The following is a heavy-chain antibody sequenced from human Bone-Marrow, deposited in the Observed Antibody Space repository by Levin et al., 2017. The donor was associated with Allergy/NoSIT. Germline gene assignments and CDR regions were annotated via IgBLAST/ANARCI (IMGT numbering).Heavy chain of an antibody. CDR2: IKSETDGGTI. Sequence: PGGSLRLSCAASGFSFTKVWMTWVRQAPGKGLEWVGRIKSETDGGTIDYAAPVKGRFTISRDDSRSTLYLQMNSLTTEDTAVYYCTTEVWARSIRDDYWGQGTLVTVSS. J-gene: IGHJ4*02. D-gene: IGHD2-21*01. CDR3: TTEVWARSIRDDY. V-gene: IGHV3-15*01. CDR1: GFSFTKVW.